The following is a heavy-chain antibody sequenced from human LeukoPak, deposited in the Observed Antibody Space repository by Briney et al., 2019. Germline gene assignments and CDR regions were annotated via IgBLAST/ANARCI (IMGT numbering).Heavy chain of an antibody. Sequence: GGSLRLSCAASGFTFSSYEMTCVRQAPGKVLECVSYIYSIGDTIYYADSVKGRFTISRDSAKNSLYLQMNSVRDEDTSVYYCARAYGDYLDYYYYMDVWGKGTTVTISS. D-gene: IGHD4-17*01. CDR2: IYSIGDTI. V-gene: IGHV3-48*03. CDR3: ARAYGDYLDYYYYMDV. CDR1: GFTFSSYE. J-gene: IGHJ6*03.